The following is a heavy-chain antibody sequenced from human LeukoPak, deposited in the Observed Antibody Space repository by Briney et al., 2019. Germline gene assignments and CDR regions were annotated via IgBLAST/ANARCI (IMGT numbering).Heavy chain of an antibody. J-gene: IGHJ3*02. V-gene: IGHV3-49*04. CDR3: TRRTVTTDAFDI. CDR2: IRSKAYGGTT. Sequence: GGSLRLSCTASGFTFGDYAMSWVRQAPGKGLEWVGFIRSKAYGGTTEYAASVKVRFTISRDDSKSIAYLQLNSLKTEDTAVYYCTRRTVTTDAFDIWGQGTTVTVSS. D-gene: IGHD4-17*01. CDR1: GFTFGDYA.